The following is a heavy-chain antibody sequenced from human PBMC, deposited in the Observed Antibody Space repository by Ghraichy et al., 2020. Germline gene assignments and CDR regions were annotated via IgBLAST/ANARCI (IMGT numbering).Heavy chain of an antibody. V-gene: IGHV3-43*01. D-gene: IGHD6-6*01. Sequence: GESLNISCAASGFTFDDYTMHWVRQAPGKGLEWVSLISWDGGSTYYADSVKGRFTISRDNSKNSLYLQMNSLRTEDTALYYCAKDISKTYSSSLFGMDVWGQGTTVTISS. CDR2: ISWDGGST. CDR3: AKDISKTYSSSLFGMDV. CDR1: GFTFDDYT. J-gene: IGHJ6*02.